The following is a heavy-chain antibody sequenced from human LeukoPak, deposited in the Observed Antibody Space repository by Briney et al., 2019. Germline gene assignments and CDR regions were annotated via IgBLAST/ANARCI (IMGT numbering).Heavy chain of an antibody. CDR2: INHSGST. V-gene: IGHV4-34*01. CDR3: ARGMITMVRGVLFTYSYNWFDP. CDR1: GGSFSGYY. D-gene: IGHD3-10*01. J-gene: IGHJ5*02. Sequence: SETLSLTCAVYGGSFSGYYWSWIRQPPGKGLEWMGEINHSGSTNYNPSLKSRVTISVDTSKNQFSLKLSSVTAADTAVYYCARGMITMVRGVLFTYSYNWFDPWGQGTLVTVSS.